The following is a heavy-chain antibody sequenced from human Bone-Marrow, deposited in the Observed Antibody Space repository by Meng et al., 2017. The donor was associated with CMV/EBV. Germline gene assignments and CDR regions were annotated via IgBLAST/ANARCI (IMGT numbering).Heavy chain of an antibody. J-gene: IGHJ4*02. CDR3: AINRGGDIAAAGTLGDY. Sequence: ASVKVSCKASGYTFTSYYMHWVRQAPGQGLEWMGIINPSGGSTSYAQKFQGRVTMTRDTSTSTVYMELCSLRSEDTAVYYCAINRGGDIAAAGTLGDYWGQGTLVTVSS. CDR1: GYTFTSYY. V-gene: IGHV1-46*01. D-gene: IGHD6-13*01. CDR2: INPSGGST.